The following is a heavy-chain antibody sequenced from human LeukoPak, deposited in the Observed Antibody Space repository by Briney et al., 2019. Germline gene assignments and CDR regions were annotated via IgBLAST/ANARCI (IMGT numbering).Heavy chain of an antibody. CDR2: ISGSGGST. D-gene: IGHD2-15*01. V-gene: IGHV3-23*01. Sequence: GGSLRLSCAASGFTFSSYAMSWVRQAPGKGLEWVSAISGSGGSTYYADSVKGRFTISRDNSKNTLYLQMNSLRAEDTAVYYCAKARYCSGGSCYFDYWGQGTLITVSS. CDR3: AKARYCSGGSCYFDY. J-gene: IGHJ4*02. CDR1: GFTFSSYA.